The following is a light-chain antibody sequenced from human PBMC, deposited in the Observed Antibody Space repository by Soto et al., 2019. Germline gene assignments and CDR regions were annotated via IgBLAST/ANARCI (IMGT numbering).Light chain of an antibody. V-gene: IGKV4-1*01. CDR2: WAS. CDR1: QSVLYSSNNKNY. Sequence: VMSKTPKSLAVSLGERATINCKCSQSVLYSSNNKNYLAWYQQKPGQPPKLLIYWASTRESGVPDRFSGSGSGTDFTLTISSLQAEDVAVYYCQQYSIPPPTFAP. CDR3: QQYSIPPPT. J-gene: IGKJ3*01.